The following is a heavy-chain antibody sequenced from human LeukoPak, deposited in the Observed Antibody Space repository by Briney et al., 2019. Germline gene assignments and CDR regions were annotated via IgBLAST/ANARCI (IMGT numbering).Heavy chain of an antibody. D-gene: IGHD3-22*01. Sequence: GASVKVSCKASGYTFTSYGISWVRQAPGQGLEWMGWISAYNGNTNYAQKLQGRVTMTTDTSTSTAYMELRSLRSDDTAVCYCARVRYYDSSGYYQYTDYWGQGTLVTVSS. CDR2: ISAYNGNT. CDR3: ARVRYYDSSGYYQYTDY. J-gene: IGHJ4*02. CDR1: GYTFTSYG. V-gene: IGHV1-18*01.